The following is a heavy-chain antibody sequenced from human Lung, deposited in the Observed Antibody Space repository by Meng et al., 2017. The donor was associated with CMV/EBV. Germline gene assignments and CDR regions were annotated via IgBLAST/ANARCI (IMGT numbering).Heavy chain of an antibody. Sequence: SXXVSXKASGGTVSSYAISWVRQDPGQGLEWMGGIIPIFGPANSAEKFQGRLTIATDESTSTAYMELSGLTSEDTAIYYCAGAHTGSTRFFHYDMDVWGQGXTVTVSS. D-gene: IGHD1-7*01. CDR2: IIPIFGPA. V-gene: IGHV1-69*05. J-gene: IGHJ6*02. CDR1: GGTVSSYA. CDR3: AGAHTGSTRFFHYDMDV.